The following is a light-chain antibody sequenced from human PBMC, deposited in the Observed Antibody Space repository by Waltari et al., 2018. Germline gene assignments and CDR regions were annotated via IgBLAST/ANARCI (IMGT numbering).Light chain of an antibody. Sequence: EIVLTQSPGTLSLSPGERSILSCRASQSVGGTLAWYQQKPGQAPRLLMYGASIRAPGTPDRFSGTGSGTDFSLTISRLEPEDFAVYYCQHYVRLPATFGQGTKVEIK. CDR1: QSVGGT. V-gene: IGKV3-20*01. CDR3: QHYVRLPAT. CDR2: GAS. J-gene: IGKJ1*01.